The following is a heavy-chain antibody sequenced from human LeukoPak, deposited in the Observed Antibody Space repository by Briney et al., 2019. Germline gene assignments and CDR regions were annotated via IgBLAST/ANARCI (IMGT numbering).Heavy chain of an antibody. V-gene: IGHV3-23*01. CDR3: ARGHYYDSSGYYPY. J-gene: IGHJ4*02. Sequence: GGSLRLSCAASGFTFSSYAMSWVRQAPGKGLEWVSAISGSGGSTYYADSVKGRFTISRDNAKNTLYLQMNSLRAVDTAVYYCARGHYYDSSGYYPYWGQGTLVTVSS. CDR1: GFTFSSYA. CDR2: ISGSGGST. D-gene: IGHD3-22*01.